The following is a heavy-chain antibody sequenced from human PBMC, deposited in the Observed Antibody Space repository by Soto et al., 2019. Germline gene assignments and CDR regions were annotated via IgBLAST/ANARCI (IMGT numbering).Heavy chain of an antibody. CDR2: INSDGSST. Sequence: EVQLVESGGGLVQPGGSLRLSCAASGFTFSSYWMHWVRQAPGKGLVWVSRINSDGSSTSYADSVKGRFTISRDNAKNTLYLQMNSLRAEDTAVYYCARDLPDKYYYGSGSYPGYWGQGTLVTVSS. CDR3: ARDLPDKYYYGSGSYPGY. D-gene: IGHD3-10*01. J-gene: IGHJ4*02. CDR1: GFTFSSYW. V-gene: IGHV3-74*01.